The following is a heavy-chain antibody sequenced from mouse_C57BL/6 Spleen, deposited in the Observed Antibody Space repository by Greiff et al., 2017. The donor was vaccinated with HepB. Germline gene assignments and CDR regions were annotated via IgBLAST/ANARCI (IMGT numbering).Heavy chain of an antibody. D-gene: IGHD4-1*01. J-gene: IGHJ1*03. CDR2: INPSSGYT. Sequence: VQLQQPGAELVKPGASVKLSCKASGYTFTSYWMHWVKQRPGQGLEWIGYINPSSGYTKYNQKFKDKATLTADKSSSTAYMQLSSLTYEDSAVYYCAKTGTGYFDVWGTGTTVTVSS. CDR3: AKTGTGYFDV. CDR1: GYTFTSYW. V-gene: IGHV1-7*01.